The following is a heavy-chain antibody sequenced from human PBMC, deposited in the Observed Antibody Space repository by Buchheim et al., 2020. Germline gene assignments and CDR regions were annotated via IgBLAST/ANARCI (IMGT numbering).Heavy chain of an antibody. V-gene: IGHV4-59*01. CDR3: ARGRDHPDY. CDR1: GASISSYY. CDR2: IYDSGST. Sequence: QVQLQESGPGLLKPSETLSLTCTVSGASISSYYWSWIRQPPGKRLEWIGYIYDSGSTTDNPSLKSRVTISVDTSKNQFSLKLRSVTAADTAVYFCARGRDHPDYWGQGTL. J-gene: IGHJ4*02.